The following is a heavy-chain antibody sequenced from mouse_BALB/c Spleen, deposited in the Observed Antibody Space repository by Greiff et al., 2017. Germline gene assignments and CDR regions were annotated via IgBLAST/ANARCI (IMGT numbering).Heavy chain of an antibody. CDR1: GYSFTSYW. D-gene: IGHD2-3*01. J-gene: IGHJ2*01. V-gene: IGHV1-5*01. CDR3: TRVGDGYQYYFDY. Sequence: DVQLVESGTVLARPGASVKMSCKASGYSFTSYWMHWVKQRPGQGLEWIGAIYPGNSDTSYNQKFKGKAKLTAVTSASTAYMELSSLTNEDSAVYYCTRVGDGYQYYFDYWGQGTTLTVSS. CDR2: IYPGNSDT.